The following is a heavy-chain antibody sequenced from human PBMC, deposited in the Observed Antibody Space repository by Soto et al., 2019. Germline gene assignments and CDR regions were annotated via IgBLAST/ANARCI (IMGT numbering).Heavy chain of an antibody. Sequence: VGSLRLSCAASGITVNDAYLSWVRQVPGKGLQWVSIIYKEGTTRYADSVKGRFTIHRDTSKNTVYLQMNRLSADDTAVYYCARAATVTTIFDSWGQGTLVTVSS. V-gene: IGHV3-66*01. D-gene: IGHD4-17*01. CDR3: ARAATVTTIFDS. CDR1: GITVNDAY. CDR2: IYKEGTT. J-gene: IGHJ4*02.